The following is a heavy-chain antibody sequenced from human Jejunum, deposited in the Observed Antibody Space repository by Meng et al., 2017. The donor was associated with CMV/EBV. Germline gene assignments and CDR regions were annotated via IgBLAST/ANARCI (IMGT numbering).Heavy chain of an antibody. D-gene: IGHD3-22*01. Sequence: QLMLMDAVHGRLKPPETLSFPCPGSRGSLSFYYWGWIRKPAGKGLEWIGRIFTTGSTNYHPSLKSRVTMSVDTSKNQISLRLTSVTAADTAIYYCVRETDMTVGPHFDYWGQGALVTVSS. J-gene: IGHJ4*02. V-gene: IGHV4-4*07. CDR3: VRETDMTVGPHFDY. CDR2: IFTTGST. CDR1: RGSLSFYY.